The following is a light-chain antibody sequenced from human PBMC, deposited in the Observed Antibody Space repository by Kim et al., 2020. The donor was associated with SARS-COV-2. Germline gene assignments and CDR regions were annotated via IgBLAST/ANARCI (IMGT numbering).Light chain of an antibody. Sequence: GQRITISCSGSSSNIGSNNVNWYQQLPGTAPKFLIYSNNQRPSGVPHRFSGSKSGTSASLAISGLQSEDEADYYCATWDGSLNGWVFGGGTQLTVL. CDR2: SNN. CDR1: SSNIGSNN. CDR3: ATWDGSLNGWV. J-gene: IGLJ3*02. V-gene: IGLV1-44*01.